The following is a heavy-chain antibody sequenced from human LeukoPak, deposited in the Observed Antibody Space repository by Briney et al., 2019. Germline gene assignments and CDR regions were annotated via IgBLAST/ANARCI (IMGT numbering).Heavy chain of an antibody. CDR2: IYISGST. V-gene: IGHV4-4*07. Sequence: SETLSRNSTFSDIKKNTYNCSWIRQQARKVLKLIGRIYISGSTNYNPSLKSRVTMSLDTSKNQLSLKLSSVTAADTAVYYCASLYYDSGGYSRDYWGQGTLVTVFS. J-gene: IGHJ4*02. CDR1: DIKKNTYN. CDR3: ASLYYDSGGYSRDY. D-gene: IGHD3-22*01.